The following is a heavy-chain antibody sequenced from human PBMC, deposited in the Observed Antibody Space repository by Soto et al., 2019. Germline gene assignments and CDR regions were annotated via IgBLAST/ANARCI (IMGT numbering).Heavy chain of an antibody. J-gene: IGHJ5*02. Sequence: EVQLVQSGAEVKTPGEFLKISCKGSGYRFTDYWIAWVRQMPGKGLEWVGIIYPGNSDTRYSPSFQGQVTISADKSISTVYLQWSSLKTSDTAIYYCARRLEGSGTLPYRWFDPWGQGTLVTVSS. CDR2: IYPGNSDT. V-gene: IGHV5-51*01. CDR1: GYRFTDYW. D-gene: IGHD1-26*01. CDR3: ARRLEGSGTLPYRWFDP.